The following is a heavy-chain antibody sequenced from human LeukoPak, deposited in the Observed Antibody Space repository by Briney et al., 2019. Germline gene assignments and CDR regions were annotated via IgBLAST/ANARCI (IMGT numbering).Heavy chain of an antibody. D-gene: IGHD6-19*01. CDR3: AREPRPRGGWFVSD. V-gene: IGHV1-2*02. CDR1: GYRFTDYY. Sequence: SSVKVSCKASGYRFTDYYIHWVRQAPGQGLEWMGWINPNSGGTNYAQKFQGRVTMTRDTSISTAYTELSRLRSDDTAVYYCAREPRPRGGWFVSDWGQGTLVTVSS. CDR2: INPNSGGT. J-gene: IGHJ4*02.